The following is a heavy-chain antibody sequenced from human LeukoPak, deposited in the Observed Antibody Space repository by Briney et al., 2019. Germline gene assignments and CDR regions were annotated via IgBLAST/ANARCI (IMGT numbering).Heavy chain of an antibody. CDR3: ARDLGWYFNY. V-gene: IGHV3-48*01. Sequence: PGGSLRLSCAASKFTFSSYNMNWVRQAPGKGLEWVSYISTSSSVIYYADSVKGRFTISRDNAKNSLYLQMNSLRAEDTAVYYCARDLGWYFNYWGQGTLVTVSS. J-gene: IGHJ4*02. D-gene: IGHD3-10*01. CDR2: ISTSSSVI. CDR1: KFTFSSYN.